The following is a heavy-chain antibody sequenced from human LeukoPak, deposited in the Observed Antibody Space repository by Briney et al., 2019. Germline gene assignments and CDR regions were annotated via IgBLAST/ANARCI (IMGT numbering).Heavy chain of an antibody. V-gene: IGHV4-59*12. Sequence: PSETLSLTCTVSGGSISSYYWSWIRQPPGKGLEWIGYIYYSGSTNYNPSLKSRVTISVDTSKNQFSLKLSSVTAADTAVYFCARENYYGSGSYYKRVEFDYWGQGTLVTVSS. CDR1: GGSISSYY. CDR3: ARENYYGSGSYYKRVEFDY. D-gene: IGHD3-10*01. J-gene: IGHJ4*02. CDR2: IYYSGST.